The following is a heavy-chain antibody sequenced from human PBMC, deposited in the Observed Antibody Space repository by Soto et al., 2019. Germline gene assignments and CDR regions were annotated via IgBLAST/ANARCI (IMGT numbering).Heavy chain of an antibody. J-gene: IGHJ6*02. CDR3: ARDRGGEYCSGGSCYYYYYGMDV. D-gene: IGHD2-15*01. Sequence: SETLSLTCTVSGGSISSYYWSWIRQPPGQGLEWIGYIYYSGSTNYNPSLKSRVTISVDTSKNQFSLKLSSVTAADTAVYYCARDRGGEYCSGGSCYYYYYGMDVWGQGTTVTAP. V-gene: IGHV4-59*01. CDR2: IYYSGST. CDR1: GGSISSYY.